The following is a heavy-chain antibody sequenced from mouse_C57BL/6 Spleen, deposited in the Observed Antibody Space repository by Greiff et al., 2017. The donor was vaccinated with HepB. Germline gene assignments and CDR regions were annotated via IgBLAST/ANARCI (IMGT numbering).Heavy chain of an antibody. D-gene: IGHD2-5*01. CDR3: ARSYYSNYEGFAY. CDR1: GFTFSSYA. J-gene: IGHJ3*01. V-gene: IGHV5-4*03. CDR2: ISDGGSYT. Sequence: EVKLMESGGGLVKPGGSLKLSCAASGFTFSSYAMSWVRQTPEKRLEWVATISDGGSYTYYPDNVKGRFTISRDNAKNNLYLQMSHLKSEDTAMYYCARSYYSNYEGFAYWGQGTLVTVS.